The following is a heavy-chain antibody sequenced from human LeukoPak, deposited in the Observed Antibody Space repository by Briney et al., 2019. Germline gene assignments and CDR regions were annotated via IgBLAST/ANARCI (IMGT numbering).Heavy chain of an antibody. J-gene: IGHJ6*03. Sequence: GGSLRLSCAASGFTFSSYSMNWVRQAPGKGLEWVSYISSSSSTIYYADSVKGRFTISRDNAKNSLYLQMHSLRAEDTAVYYCARDSAETYYDILTGYYYYYYMDVWGKGTTVTVSS. CDR3: ARDSAETYYDILTGYYYYYYMDV. D-gene: IGHD3-9*01. CDR1: GFTFSSYS. V-gene: IGHV3-48*01. CDR2: ISSSSSTI.